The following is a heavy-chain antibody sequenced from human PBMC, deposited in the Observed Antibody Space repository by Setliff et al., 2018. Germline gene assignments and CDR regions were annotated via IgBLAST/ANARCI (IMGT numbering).Heavy chain of an antibody. CDR2: ISGTGNTA. V-gene: IGHV3-23*01. Sequence: PGGSLRLSCVASGFTLSNYAMGWVRQAPGKGLEWVSTISGTGNTADFADSVKGRFTVSRDNSKNTLHLQMNSLRAEDTATYYGAKDGYNWLPFDSWGQGTLVTVSS. D-gene: IGHD5-12*01. J-gene: IGHJ4*02. CDR1: GFTLSNYA. CDR3: AKDGYNWLPFDS.